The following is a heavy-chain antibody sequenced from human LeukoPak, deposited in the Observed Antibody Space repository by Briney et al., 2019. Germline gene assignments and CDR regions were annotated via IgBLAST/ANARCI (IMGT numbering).Heavy chain of an antibody. Sequence: ASVKVSCKAPGYTFTGYYIHWVRQAPGQGLEWMGWIIPNSGGTNYAQKFQGRVTMTRDMSTSTVYMELSSLRSEDTAVYYCARVPYGAVPWFDYWGQGTLVTVSS. D-gene: IGHD4/OR15-4a*01. CDR3: ARVPYGAVPWFDY. V-gene: IGHV1-2*02. CDR1: GYTFTGYY. J-gene: IGHJ4*02. CDR2: IIPNSGGT.